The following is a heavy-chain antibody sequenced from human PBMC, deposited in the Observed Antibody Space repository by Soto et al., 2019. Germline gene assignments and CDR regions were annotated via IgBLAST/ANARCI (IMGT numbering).Heavy chain of an antibody. CDR3: AKDPGYCSGGSCYDFDY. CDR2: ISWNSGSI. CDR1: GFTFDDYA. J-gene: IGHJ4*02. D-gene: IGHD2-15*01. V-gene: IGHV3-9*01. Sequence: SLRLSCAASGFTFDDYAMHWVRQAPGKGLEWVSGISWNSGSIGYADSVKGRFTISRDNAKNSLYLQMNSLRAEDTALYYCAKDPGYCSGGSCYDFDYWGQGTLVTVSS.